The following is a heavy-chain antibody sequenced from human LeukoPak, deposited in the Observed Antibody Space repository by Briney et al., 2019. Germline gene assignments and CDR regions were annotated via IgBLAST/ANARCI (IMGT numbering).Heavy chain of an antibody. V-gene: IGHV1-69*04. CDR3: ARGQEITMMTNWFDP. D-gene: IGHD3-22*01. J-gene: IGHJ5*02. CDR2: IIPIFGIA. CDR1: GGTFSSYA. Sequence: GASVKVSCKASGGTFSSYAISWVRQAPGQGLKWMGRIIPIFGIANYAQKFQGRVTITGDKSTSTAYMELSSLRSEDTAVYYCARGQEITMMTNWFDPWGQGTLVTVSS.